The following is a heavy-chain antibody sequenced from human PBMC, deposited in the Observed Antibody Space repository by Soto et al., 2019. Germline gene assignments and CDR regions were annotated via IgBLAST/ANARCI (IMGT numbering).Heavy chain of an antibody. D-gene: IGHD1-26*01. CDR3: ARDERFGVGAGNYYCYYGMDV. V-gene: IGHV1-69*13. J-gene: IGHJ6*02. CDR1: GGTFRSYA. Sequence: ASVKVSCKASGGTFRSYAISWVRQAPAQGLEWVGGIVPIFGTANYAQKVQGRVTITADESTSTAYMELSSLRSEDTAVYYCARDERFGVGAGNYYCYYGMDVWGQETTVTVSS. CDR2: IVPIFGTA.